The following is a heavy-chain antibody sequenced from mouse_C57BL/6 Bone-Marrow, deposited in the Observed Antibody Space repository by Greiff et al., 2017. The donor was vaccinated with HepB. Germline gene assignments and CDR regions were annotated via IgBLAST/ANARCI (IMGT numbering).Heavy chain of an antibody. V-gene: IGHV7-1*01. D-gene: IGHD2-10*01. CDR3: ARSSYGKPFAY. CDR2: SRNKANDYTT. Sequence: EVMLVESGGGLVQSGRSLRLSCATSGFTFSDFYMEWVRQAPGKGLEWIAASRNKANDYTTEYSASVKGRFIVSRDTSQSILYLQMNALRAEDTAIYYCARSSYGKPFAYWGQGTLVTVSA. CDR1: GFTFSDFY. J-gene: IGHJ3*01.